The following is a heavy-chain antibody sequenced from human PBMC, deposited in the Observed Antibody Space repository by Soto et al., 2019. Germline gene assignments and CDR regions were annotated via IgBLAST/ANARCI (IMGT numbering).Heavy chain of an antibody. V-gene: IGHV1-69*12. CDR1: GGTFSSYA. CDR2: IIPIFGTA. CDR3: ARAVAVACLPSAEYFQH. J-gene: IGHJ1*01. D-gene: IGHD6-19*01. Sequence: QVQLVQSGAEVKKPGSSVKVSCKASGGTFSSYAISWVRQAPGQGLEWMGGIIPIFGTANYAQKFQGRVTITADESTSTAYMELSSLRSEDTAVYYCARAVAVACLPSAEYFQHWGQGTLVTVSS.